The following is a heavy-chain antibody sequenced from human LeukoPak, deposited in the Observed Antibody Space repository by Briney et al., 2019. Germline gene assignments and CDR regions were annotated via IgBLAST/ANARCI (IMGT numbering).Heavy chain of an antibody. CDR1: EFSVGSNY. J-gene: IGHJ4*02. D-gene: IGHD4-17*01. V-gene: IGHV3-66*01. CDR3: AKESSYDYGDLSY. Sequence: GGSLRLSCAASEFSVGSNYMTWVRQAPGKGLEWVSLIYSGGSTYYADSVKGRFTISRDNSKNTLYLQMNSLRAEDTAVYYCAKESSYDYGDLSYWGQGTLVTVSS. CDR2: IYSGGST.